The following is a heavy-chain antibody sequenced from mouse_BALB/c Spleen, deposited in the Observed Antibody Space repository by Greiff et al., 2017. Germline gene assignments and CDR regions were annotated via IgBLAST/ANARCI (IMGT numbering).Heavy chain of an antibody. Sequence: QVQLKESGPGLVAPSQSLSITCTVSGFSLTSYGVHWVRQPPGKGLEWLGVIWAGGSTNYNSALMSRLSISKDNSKSQVFLKMNSLQTDYTAMYYCARDGGYRNDYWGQGTSVTVSS. CDR1: GFSLTSYG. J-gene: IGHJ4*01. V-gene: IGHV2-9*02. D-gene: IGHD2-5*01. CDR3: ARDGGYRNDY. CDR2: IWAGGST.